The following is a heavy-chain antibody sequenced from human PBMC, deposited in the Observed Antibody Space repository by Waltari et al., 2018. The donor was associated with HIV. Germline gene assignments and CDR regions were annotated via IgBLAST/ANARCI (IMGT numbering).Heavy chain of an antibody. D-gene: IGHD3-9*01. J-gene: IGHJ4*02. CDR3: ARDRHYDILTGSYFDY. Sequence: EVQLVESGGGLVQPGGSLRLSCAASGFTLSSYWMSWVRQAPGKGLEWVANIKQDGSEKYYVDSVKGRFTISRDNAKNSLYLQMNSLRAEDTAVYYFARDRHYDILTGSYFDYWGQGTLVTVSS. CDR2: IKQDGSEK. CDR1: GFTLSSYW. V-gene: IGHV3-7*01.